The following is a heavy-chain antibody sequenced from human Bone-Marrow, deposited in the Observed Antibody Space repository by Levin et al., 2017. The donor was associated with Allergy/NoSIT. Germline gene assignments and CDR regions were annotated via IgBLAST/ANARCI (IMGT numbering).Heavy chain of an antibody. CDR3: ARDRSADSYYYYPMDG. J-gene: IGHJ6*02. D-gene: IGHD4-11*01. CDR1: GFTFSSYA. V-gene: IGHV3-30-3*01. Sequence: PGGSLRLSCAASGFTFSSYAIHWVRQAPGKGLEWVALISSDGSVKYYPDPVKGRFTISRDNSKNTLYLQVNSLRAEDTAVYYCARDRSADSYYYYPMDGWGQGTTVTVSS. CDR2: ISSDGSVK.